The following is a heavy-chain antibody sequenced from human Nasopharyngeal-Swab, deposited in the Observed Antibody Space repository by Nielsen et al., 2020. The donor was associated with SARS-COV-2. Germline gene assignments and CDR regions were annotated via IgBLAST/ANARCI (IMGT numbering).Heavy chain of an antibody. CDR1: GLSVSSNY. V-gene: IGHV3-53*01. CDR2: IYPGGST. CDR3: ARVLDGYNGFDY. J-gene: IGHJ4*02. Sequence: GESLKISCAASGLSVSSNYMSWGRQAPGKGLEWVSIIYPGGSTYYADSVKGRFTISRDSSRNTLYLQMNSLTAEDTAVYYCARVLDGYNGFDYWGQGTLVTVSS. D-gene: IGHD5-24*01.